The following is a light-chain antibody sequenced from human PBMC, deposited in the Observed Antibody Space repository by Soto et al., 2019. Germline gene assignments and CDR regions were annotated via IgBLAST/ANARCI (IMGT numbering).Light chain of an antibody. CDR2: DAS. J-gene: IGKJ5*01. V-gene: IGKV3D-20*02. CDR3: QQRSSWPIT. CDR1: QSVTSTY. Sequence: EIVMTQSPATLSLSPGERAALSCRASQSVTSTYLAWYQQRPGQAPRLLINDASRRAAGIPDRFSGSGSGADFTLTISSLEPEEFAVYYCQQRSSWPITFGQGTRLEIK.